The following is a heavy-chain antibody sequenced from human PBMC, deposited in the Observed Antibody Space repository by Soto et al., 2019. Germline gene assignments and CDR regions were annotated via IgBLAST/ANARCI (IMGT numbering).Heavy chain of an antibody. Sequence: GGSLRLSCAASGFIFSDYWLHWVRQAPGTGLVWVSRIESDGSGASYADSVQGRFTISRDNAKNTLYLQMNSLRAADTAVYYCARDSLIAAAGRGYYYGMDVWGQGTTVTVSS. CDR1: GFIFSDYW. D-gene: IGHD6-13*01. J-gene: IGHJ6*02. V-gene: IGHV3-74*01. CDR3: ARDSLIAAAGRGYYYGMDV. CDR2: IESDGSGA.